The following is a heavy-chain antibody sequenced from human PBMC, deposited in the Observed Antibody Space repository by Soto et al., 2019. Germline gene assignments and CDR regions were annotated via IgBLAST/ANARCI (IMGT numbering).Heavy chain of an antibody. D-gene: IGHD6-13*01. Sequence: DVQLVESGGGLVQPGGSLRLSCTDSGFTLGTYSMNWVRQAPGKGLEWISYISSSSSIIYYADSVKGRFTISRDNAKSSLYLQMNSLRDEDTAVNYCARPYSNRWSIYYGMDVWGQGTTVIVSS. CDR2: ISSSSSII. V-gene: IGHV3-48*02. CDR3: ARPYSNRWSIYYGMDV. J-gene: IGHJ6*02. CDR1: GFTLGTYS.